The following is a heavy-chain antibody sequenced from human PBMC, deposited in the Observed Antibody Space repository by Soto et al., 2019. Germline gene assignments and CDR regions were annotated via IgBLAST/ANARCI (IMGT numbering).Heavy chain of an antibody. Sequence: EVQLLESGGGLVQPGGSLRLSCAASGFTFSSYAMSWVRQAPGKGLEWVSAISGSGGSTYYADSVKGRFTISRDNSKNTLYLQMNSLRAEDTAVYYCAKDPGAVAGTPLLYYYYGMDVWGQGTTVTVSS. CDR1: GFTFSSYA. J-gene: IGHJ6*02. D-gene: IGHD6-19*01. V-gene: IGHV3-23*01. CDR3: AKDPGAVAGTPLLYYYYGMDV. CDR2: ISGSGGST.